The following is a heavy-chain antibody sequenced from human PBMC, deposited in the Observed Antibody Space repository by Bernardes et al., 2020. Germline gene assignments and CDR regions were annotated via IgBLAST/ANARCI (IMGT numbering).Heavy chain of an antibody. CDR3: SYASGSSSDY. CDR1: GGSISSSSYY. V-gene: IGHV4-39*01. D-gene: IGHD6-6*01. Sequence: SETLYLTCTVSGGSISSSSYYWGWIRPPPGKGLEWIGSIYYSGSTYYNPSLKSRVTISVDTSKNQFSLKLSSVTAADTAVYYCSYASGSSSDYWGQGTLVTVSS. CDR2: IYYSGST. J-gene: IGHJ4*02.